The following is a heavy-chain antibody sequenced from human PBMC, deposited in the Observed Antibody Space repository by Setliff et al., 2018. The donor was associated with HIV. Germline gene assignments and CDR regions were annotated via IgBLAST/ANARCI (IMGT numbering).Heavy chain of an antibody. CDR2: IRSKAYGGTI. CDR3: TPTDYGGSDY. CDR1: GFTFGDYA. D-gene: IGHD4-17*01. J-gene: IGHJ4*02. Sequence: GGSLRLSCTTSGFTFGDYAMSWVRQAPGKGLEWVGFIRSKAYGGTIEYAASVKGRFAISRDDSKSIAYLQMNSLKNEDTAVYYCTPTDYGGSDYWGQGTRVTAPQ. V-gene: IGHV3-49*04.